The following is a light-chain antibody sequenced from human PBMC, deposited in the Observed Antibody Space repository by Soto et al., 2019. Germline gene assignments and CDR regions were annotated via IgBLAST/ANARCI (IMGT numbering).Light chain of an antibody. CDR3: TSFTSSSIDV. CDR2: EVS. J-gene: IGLJ1*01. Sequence: QSALTQPASVSGSPGQSITISCTGTSNDVGGYNYVSWYQQHPGKAPKLMIYEVSNRPSGVSDRFSGSKSGNTASLTISGLQAEDEADYYCTSFTSSSIDVFGTGTKVTVL. V-gene: IGLV2-14*01. CDR1: SNDVGGYNY.